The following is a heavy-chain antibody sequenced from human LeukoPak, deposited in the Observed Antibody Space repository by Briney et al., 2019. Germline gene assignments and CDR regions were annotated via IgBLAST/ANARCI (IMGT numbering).Heavy chain of an antibody. Sequence: GASVKISCKAIGDTFNNYWIGWVRQTPGKGLEWMGIIYPGDSDTKYSPSFQGQVTISADKSISTAYLQWSSLKASDTAIYFCARSDYYDSSTQSSGWYFDYWGQGSLVTVSS. CDR1: GDTFNNYW. CDR2: IYPGDSDT. V-gene: IGHV5-51*01. CDR3: ARSDYYDSSTQSSGWYFDY. J-gene: IGHJ4*02. D-gene: IGHD3-22*01.